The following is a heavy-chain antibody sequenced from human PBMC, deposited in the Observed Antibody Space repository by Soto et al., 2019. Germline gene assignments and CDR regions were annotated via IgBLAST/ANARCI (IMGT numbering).Heavy chain of an antibody. Sequence: EVQLVESGGGLVKPGGSLRLSCAASGFTFSSYSMNWVRQAPGKGLEWVSSISSSSSYIYYADSVKGRFTISRDNAKNSLYLQMNSLRAEDTAVYYCARDVGGWELLYYGMDVWGQGTTVTVSS. CDR3: ARDVGGWELLYYGMDV. CDR1: GFTFSSYS. D-gene: IGHD1-26*01. J-gene: IGHJ6*02. V-gene: IGHV3-21*01. CDR2: ISSSSSYI.